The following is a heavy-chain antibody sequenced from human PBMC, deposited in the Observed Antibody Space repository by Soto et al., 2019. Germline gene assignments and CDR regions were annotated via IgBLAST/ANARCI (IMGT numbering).Heavy chain of an antibody. CDR3: SRQDPLHSPCPARPNWFDL. CDR1: GGSMSSSSHY. Sequence: SETLSLTCTVSGGSMSSSSHYWGWIRQPQGKGLEWIGSIYYSGSTYYNPSLKIRVIISVDTSKNEFSLKLTSVTATDTAVYYCSRQDPLHSPCPARPNWFDLWGQGTLVIVSS. CDR2: IYYSGST. J-gene: IGHJ5*02. V-gene: IGHV4-39*01. D-gene: IGHD2-15*01.